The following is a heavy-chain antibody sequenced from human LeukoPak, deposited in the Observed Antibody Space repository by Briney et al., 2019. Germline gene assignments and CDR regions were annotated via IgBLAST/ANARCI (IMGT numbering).Heavy chain of an antibody. D-gene: IGHD2-8*01. J-gene: IGHJ6*03. CDR3: AKDRCSNGIGCYYYYMDV. CDR2: IQYDGSNE. Sequence: GGSLRLSCAASGFTFSSYGMHWARQAPGKGLGWVAYIQYDGSNEQYADSVKGRFSISRDSSKNILYLQMNSLRAEDTAVYYCAKDRCSNGIGCYYYYMDVWGKGTTVTISS. V-gene: IGHV3-30*02. CDR1: GFTFSSYG.